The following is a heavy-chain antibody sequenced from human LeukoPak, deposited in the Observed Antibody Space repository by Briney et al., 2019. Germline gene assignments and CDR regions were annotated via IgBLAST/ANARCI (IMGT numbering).Heavy chain of an antibody. D-gene: IGHD3-3*01. Sequence: GGSLRLSCAASGFTVSSNYMSWVRQAPGKGLEWVSIIYSDEDTYYADSVKGRFAISRDNSKNMVYPQMNSLRAEDTATYYCARDPEWSGGYWGQGTLVTVSS. CDR2: IYSDEDT. CDR1: GFTVSSNY. V-gene: IGHV3-53*01. J-gene: IGHJ4*02. CDR3: ARDPEWSGGY.